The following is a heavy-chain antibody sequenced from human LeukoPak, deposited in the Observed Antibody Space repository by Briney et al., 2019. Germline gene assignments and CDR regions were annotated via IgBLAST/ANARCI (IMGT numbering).Heavy chain of an antibody. D-gene: IGHD6-19*01. J-gene: IGHJ6*02. CDR2: IYYSGST. V-gene: IGHV4-59*01. Sequence: SETLSPTCTVSGGPISSYYWSWIRQPPGKGLEWIGYIYYSGSTNYNPSLKSRVTISVDTSKNQFSLKLSSVTAADTAVYYCARAPVTAVAGMDYYYGMDVWGQGTTVTASS. CDR3: ARAPVTAVAGMDYYYGMDV. CDR1: GGPISSYY.